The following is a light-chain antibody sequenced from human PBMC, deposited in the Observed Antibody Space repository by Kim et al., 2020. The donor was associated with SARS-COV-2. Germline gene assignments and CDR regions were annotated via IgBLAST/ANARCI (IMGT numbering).Light chain of an antibody. Sequence: DVQMTQSPSSLSASVGDRLTITCQTSQDIANYLNWYQQKPGKAPTLLIYEASTLETGVPSRFSGRGSATDFTFTISSLQPEDIATYYCQQYDTLPLTFGGGTNVDIK. CDR1: QDIANY. J-gene: IGKJ4*01. V-gene: IGKV1-33*01. CDR2: EAS. CDR3: QQYDTLPLT.